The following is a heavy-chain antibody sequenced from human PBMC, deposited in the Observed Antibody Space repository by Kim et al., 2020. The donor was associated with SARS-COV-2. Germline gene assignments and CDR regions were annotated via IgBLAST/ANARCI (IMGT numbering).Heavy chain of an antibody. CDR1: GFRVSDYY. CDR2: SRDKDNSYTT. Sequence: GGSLRLSCVASGFRVSDYYVDWVRQAPGRGLEWVARSRDKDNSYTTEYAASVKGRFSISRDDSVNSLNLQMNSLKTEDTAVYYGVRVQAQSHYDYWGHGT. V-gene: IGHV3-72*01. J-gene: IGHJ4*01. CDR3: VRVQAQSHYDY.